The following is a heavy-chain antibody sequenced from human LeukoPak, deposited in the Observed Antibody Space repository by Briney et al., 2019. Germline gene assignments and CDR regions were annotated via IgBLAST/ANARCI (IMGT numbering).Heavy chain of an antibody. CDR3: ASNGLWLNAFDI. J-gene: IGHJ3*02. Sequence: SVKVSCKASGGTFSSYAISWVRQAPGQGLEWVGGIIAIFGTANYAQKFQGRFTITTDESTSTAYMELSSLRSEDTAVYYCASNGLWLNAFDIWGQGTMVTVSS. CDR2: IIAIFGTA. CDR1: GGTFSSYA. D-gene: IGHD5-18*01. V-gene: IGHV1-69*05.